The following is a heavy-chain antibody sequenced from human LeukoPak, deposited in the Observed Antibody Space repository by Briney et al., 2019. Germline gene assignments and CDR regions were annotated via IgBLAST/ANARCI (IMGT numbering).Heavy chain of an antibody. CDR3: ARDRAGAARAYMDV. V-gene: IGHV3-74*01. CDR2: INSDGSST. J-gene: IGHJ6*03. Sequence: PGGSLRLSCAASGFTFSSYWMHWVRQAPGKGLVCVSRINSDGSSTSYADPVKGRFTISRDNAKNTLYLQMNSLRAEDTAVYYCARDRAGAARAYMDVWGKGTTVTVSS. CDR1: GFTFSSYW. D-gene: IGHD6-6*01.